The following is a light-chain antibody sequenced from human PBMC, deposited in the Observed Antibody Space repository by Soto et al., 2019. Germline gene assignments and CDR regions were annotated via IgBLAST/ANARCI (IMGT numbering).Light chain of an antibody. J-gene: IGKJ1*01. CDR1: QSVSSSY. Sequence: EIVLTQSPGTLSLSPGESATLSCRASQSVSSSYLAWYQQKPGQAPRLLIYGASSRATGIPDRFSGSGSGTDFTLTISRLEPEDFAVYYCQYYGRSPRTFGQGTKVDIK. CDR2: GAS. V-gene: IGKV3-20*01. CDR3: QYYGRSPRT.